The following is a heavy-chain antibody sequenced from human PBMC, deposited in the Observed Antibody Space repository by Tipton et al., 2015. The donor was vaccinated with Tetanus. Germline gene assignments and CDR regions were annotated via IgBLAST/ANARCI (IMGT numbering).Heavy chain of an antibody. Sequence: TLSLTCTVSVGSISSGDYYWSWVRQSPGEGLEWIGHIYKSGNTYYKPSLRSRVAISIDASKNQFSLKLNSMTAADTAVYYCARVGYYYYYMDVWDKGTTVTVSS. V-gene: IGHV4-30-4*01. CDR2: IYKSGNT. CDR3: ARVGYYYYYMDV. D-gene: IGHD3-22*01. CDR1: VGSISSGDYY. J-gene: IGHJ6*03.